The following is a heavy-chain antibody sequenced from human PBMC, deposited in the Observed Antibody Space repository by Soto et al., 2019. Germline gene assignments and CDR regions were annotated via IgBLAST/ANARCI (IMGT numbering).Heavy chain of an antibody. CDR3: ARRLVASVLLWFGEGEDGSDY. D-gene: IGHD3-10*01. J-gene: IGHJ4*02. CDR2: IKQDGSEK. Sequence: GGSLRLSCAASGFTFSSYWMSWVRQAPGKGLEWVANIKQDGSEKYYVDSVKGRFTISRDNAKNSLYLQMNSLRAEDTAVYYCARRLVASVLLWFGEGEDGSDYWGQGTLVTVSS. CDR1: GFTFSSYW. V-gene: IGHV3-7*01.